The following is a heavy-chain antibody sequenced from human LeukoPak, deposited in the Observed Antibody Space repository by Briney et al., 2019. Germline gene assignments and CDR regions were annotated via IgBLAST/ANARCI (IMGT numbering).Heavy chain of an antibody. Sequence: SETLSLTCIVSGVSITSSSYSWGWIRQPPGKGLEWIGSIYYSGNTYYNPSIMSRITISVDTSKNQFSLKLTSVTAADTAVYYCARHRIAAVVPFDPWGQGTLVTVSS. V-gene: IGHV4-39*01. D-gene: IGHD6-13*01. J-gene: IGHJ5*02. CDR2: IYYSGNT. CDR3: ARHRIAAVVPFDP. CDR1: GVSITSSSYS.